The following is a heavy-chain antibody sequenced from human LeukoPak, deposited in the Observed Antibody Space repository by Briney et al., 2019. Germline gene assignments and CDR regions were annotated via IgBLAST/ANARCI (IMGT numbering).Heavy chain of an antibody. D-gene: IGHD3-10*01. Sequence: ASVKVSCKASGGTFSSYAISWVRQAPGQGPEWMGGIIPIFGTANYAQKFQGRVTITADESTSTAYMELSSLRSEDTAVYYCARAQASMVYGVVDYWGQGTLVTVSS. CDR3: ARAQASMVYGVVDY. J-gene: IGHJ4*02. CDR2: IIPIFGTA. V-gene: IGHV1-69*13. CDR1: GGTFSSYA.